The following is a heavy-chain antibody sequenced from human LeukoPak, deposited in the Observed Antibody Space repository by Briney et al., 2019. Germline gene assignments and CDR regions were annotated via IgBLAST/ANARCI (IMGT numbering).Heavy chain of an antibody. Sequence: SVKVSCKASGGTFRSYAISWVRQAPGQGLEWMGGIIPIFGTANYAQKFQGRVTITADESTSTAYMELSSLRSEDTAVYYCAKGLLTNYYYYGMDVWGQGTTVTVSS. V-gene: IGHV1-69*13. D-gene: IGHD2-15*01. CDR2: IIPIFGTA. CDR1: GGTFRSYA. J-gene: IGHJ6*02. CDR3: AKGLLTNYYYYGMDV.